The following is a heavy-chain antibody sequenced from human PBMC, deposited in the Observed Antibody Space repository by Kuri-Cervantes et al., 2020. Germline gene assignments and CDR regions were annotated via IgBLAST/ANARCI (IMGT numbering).Heavy chain of an antibody. D-gene: IGHD6-13*01. CDR1: GFTFSSCA. CDR3: AKDFRGGAAAGPYYFDY. V-gene: IGHV3-30*18. J-gene: IGHJ4*02. CDR2: ISCDGSNE. Sequence: LSLTCAASGFTFSSCAMHWARQAPGKGLEWVAIISCDGSNESHADSVKGRFTISRDNSKNTLYVQMNSLRAEDTAVYYCAKDFRGGAAAGPYYFDYWGQGTLVTVSS.